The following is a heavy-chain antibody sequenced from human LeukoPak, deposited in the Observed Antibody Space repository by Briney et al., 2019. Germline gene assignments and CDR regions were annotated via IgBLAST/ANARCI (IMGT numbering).Heavy chain of an antibody. D-gene: IGHD2/OR15-2a*01. V-gene: IGHV4-59*08. CDR1: GGSISSYY. CDR2: ISDIGSI. CDR3: AGHHPRNTVDF. J-gene: IGHJ4*02. Sequence: SETLSLTCTVSGGSISSYYWSWIRQPPGKGLEWIAYISDIGSINYNPSLKSRVTISLDTCKNQFSLKLSSVTAADTAVYYCAGHHPRNTVDFWGQGTLVTVSS.